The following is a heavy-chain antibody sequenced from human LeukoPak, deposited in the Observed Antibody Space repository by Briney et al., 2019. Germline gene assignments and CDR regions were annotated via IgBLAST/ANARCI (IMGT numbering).Heavy chain of an antibody. D-gene: IGHD6-19*01. J-gene: IGHJ4*02. CDR3: ARGGWYRLFDY. Sequence: SETLSLTCTVYGGSFSGYSRTWIRQPPGKGLEWIGEISDRGRTTYDPSLKSRVTISVDTAKNQFSLNLSSVTAADTGVYYCARGGWYRLFDYWGRGTLVTVSS. V-gene: IGHV4-34*01. CDR1: GGSFSGYS. CDR2: ISDRGRT.